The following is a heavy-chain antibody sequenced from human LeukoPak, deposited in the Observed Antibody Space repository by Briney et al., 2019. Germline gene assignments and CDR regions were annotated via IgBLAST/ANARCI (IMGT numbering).Heavy chain of an antibody. Sequence: ASVKVSCKASGYTFTCYYMHWVRQAPGQGLEWMGWINPNSGGTNYAQKFQGRVTMTRDTSISTAYMELSRLRSDDTAVYYCARRGTVVTTQVYYYYMDVWGKGTTVTVSS. CDR2: INPNSGGT. V-gene: IGHV1-2*02. D-gene: IGHD4-23*01. CDR1: GYTFTCYY. J-gene: IGHJ6*03. CDR3: ARRGTVVTTQVYYYYMDV.